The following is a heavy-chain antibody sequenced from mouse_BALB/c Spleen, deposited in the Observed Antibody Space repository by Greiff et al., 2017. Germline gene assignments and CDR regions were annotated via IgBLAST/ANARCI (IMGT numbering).Heavy chain of an antibody. CDR3: ARRRSTMIPAWFAY. J-gene: IGHJ3*01. CDR2: INPSTGYT. V-gene: IGHV1-7*01. CDR1: GYTFTSYW. D-gene: IGHD2-4*01. Sequence: QVQLQQSGAELVKPGASVKMSCKASGYTFTSYWMHWVKQRPGQGLEWIGYINPSTGYTEYNQKFKDKATLTADKSSSTAYMQLSSLTSEDSAVYYCARRRSTMIPAWFAYWGQGTLVTVSA.